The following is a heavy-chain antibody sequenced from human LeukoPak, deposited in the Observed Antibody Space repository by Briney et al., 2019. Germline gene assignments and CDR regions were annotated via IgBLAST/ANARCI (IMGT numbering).Heavy chain of an antibody. J-gene: IGHJ4*02. V-gene: IGHV4-59*08. CDR1: GGSISGYY. CDR3: ANYHDYSDFQGAYYLDY. CDR2: IYYSGST. Sequence: SETLSLTCTVSGGSISGYYWSWIRQPPGKGLEWIGNIYYSGSTNYNPSLKSRVTISVDTSKNQFSLKLSSVTAADTAVYYCANYHDYSDFQGAYYLDYWGQGTLVTVSS. D-gene: IGHD4-11*01.